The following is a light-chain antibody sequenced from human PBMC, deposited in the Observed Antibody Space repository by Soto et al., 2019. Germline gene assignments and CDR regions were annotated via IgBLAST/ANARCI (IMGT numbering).Light chain of an antibody. CDR2: GAS. CDR3: MQSIQLPLT. CDR1: QSVAANY. J-gene: IGKJ4*01. V-gene: IGKV3-20*01. Sequence: EVVLTQSPGTLSLSPGERATLSCRASQSVAANYLAWYQQKRGQAPRLLIYGASSRATGIPDRFSGSGSGTDFTLKISRVEAEDVGVYYCMQSIQLPLTFGGGTKVDIK.